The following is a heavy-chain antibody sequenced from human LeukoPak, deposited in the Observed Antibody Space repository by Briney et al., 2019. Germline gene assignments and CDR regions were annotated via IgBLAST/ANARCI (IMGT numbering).Heavy chain of an antibody. Sequence: ASVKVSCTASGGTFSSYAISWVRQAPGQGLEWMGGIIPIFGTANYAQKFQGRVTITADESTSTAYMELSSLRSEDTAVYYCARVIEYSSSSSWFDPWGQGTLVTVSS. D-gene: IGHD6-6*01. V-gene: IGHV1-69*13. CDR1: GGTFSSYA. CDR3: ARVIEYSSSSSWFDP. J-gene: IGHJ5*02. CDR2: IIPIFGTA.